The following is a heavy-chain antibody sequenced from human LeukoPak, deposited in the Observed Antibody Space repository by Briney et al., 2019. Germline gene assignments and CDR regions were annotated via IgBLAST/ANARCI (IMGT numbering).Heavy chain of an antibody. Sequence: PGGSLRLSCTASGFTFSSYSMNWVRQPPGKGLEWIGSIYYSGSTYYNPSLKSRVTISVDTSKNRFSLKLSSVTAADTAVYYCARHGFLLRITIFGGRFDPWGQGTLVTVSS. J-gene: IGHJ5*02. CDR2: IYYSGST. D-gene: IGHD3-3*01. CDR3: ARHGFLLRITIFGGRFDP. CDR1: GFTFSSYSMN. V-gene: IGHV4-39*01.